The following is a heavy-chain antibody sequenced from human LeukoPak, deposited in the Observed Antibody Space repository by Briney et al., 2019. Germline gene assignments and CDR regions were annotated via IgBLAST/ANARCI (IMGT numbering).Heavy chain of an antibody. Sequence: GGSLRLSCAASGFTFSSYGIHWVRQAPGKGLEWVAVIWFDASNDHFADSVKGRFTISRDNSKNTLYLQMNSLRAEDTAVYYCAKLPGRAADYWGQGTLVTVSS. V-gene: IGHV3-33*06. J-gene: IGHJ4*02. CDR1: GFTFSSYG. CDR2: IWFDASND. CDR3: AKLPGRAADY.